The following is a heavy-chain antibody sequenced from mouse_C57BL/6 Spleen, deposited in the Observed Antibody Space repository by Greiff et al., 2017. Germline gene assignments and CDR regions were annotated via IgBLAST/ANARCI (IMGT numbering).Heavy chain of an antibody. J-gene: IGHJ3*01. CDR1: GYTFTSYW. CDR3: ARRRGSSPWFAY. Sequence: QVQLQQSGAELVRPGSSVKLSCKASGYTFTSYWMDWVKQRPGQGLEWIGNIYPSDSETHYNQKFKDKATLTVDKSSSTAYMQLSSLTSEDSAVYYCARRRGSSPWFAYWGQGTLVTVSA. CDR2: IYPSDSET. V-gene: IGHV1-61*01. D-gene: IGHD1-1*01.